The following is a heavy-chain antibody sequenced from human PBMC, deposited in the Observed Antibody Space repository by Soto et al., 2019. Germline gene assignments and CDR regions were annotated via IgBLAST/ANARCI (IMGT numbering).Heavy chain of an antibody. CDR2: ISYDGSNK. Sequence: PGGSLRLSCAASGFTFSSYGIHWVRQAPGKGLEWVAVISYDGSNKYYADSVKGRFTISRDNSKNTLYLQMNSLRAEDTAVYYCAKDRLDVVVITTLDYWGQGTLVTVSS. CDR1: GFTFSSYG. D-gene: IGHD3-22*01. J-gene: IGHJ4*02. CDR3: AKDRLDVVVITTLDY. V-gene: IGHV3-30*18.